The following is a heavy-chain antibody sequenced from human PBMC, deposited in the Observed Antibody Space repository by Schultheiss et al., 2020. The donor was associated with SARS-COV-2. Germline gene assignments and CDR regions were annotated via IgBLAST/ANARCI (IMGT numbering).Heavy chain of an antibody. CDR1: GFTFSSYW. D-gene: IGHD3-22*01. J-gene: IGHJ3*02. CDR2: IKQDGSEK. V-gene: IGHV3-7*03. Sequence: GGSLRLSCAASGFTFSSYWMSWVRQAPGKGLEWVANIKQDGSEKYYVDSVKGRFTISRDNAKNSLYLQMNSLRAEDTAVYYCAKDRDYYYDSSGYLAFDIWGQGTMVTVSS. CDR3: AKDRDYYYDSSGYLAFDI.